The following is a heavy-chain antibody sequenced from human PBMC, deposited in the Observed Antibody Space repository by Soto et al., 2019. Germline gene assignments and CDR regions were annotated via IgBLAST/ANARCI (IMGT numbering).Heavy chain of an antibody. CDR2: ISGSGGST. Sequence: LRLSCAASGFTFSSYAMSWVRQAPGKGLEWVSAISGSGGSTYYADSVKGRFTISRDNSKNTLYLQMNSLRAEDTAVYYRAKANVHYDFWSGYYNNWFDPWGQGTLVTVSS. D-gene: IGHD3-3*01. CDR3: AKANVHYDFWSGYYNNWFDP. V-gene: IGHV3-23*01. CDR1: GFTFSSYA. J-gene: IGHJ5*02.